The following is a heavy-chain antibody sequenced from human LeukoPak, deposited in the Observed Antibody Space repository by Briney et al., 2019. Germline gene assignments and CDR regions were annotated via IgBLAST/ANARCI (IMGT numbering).Heavy chain of an antibody. Sequence: SETLSLTCTVSGYSISSGYYWGWIRQPPGQGLEWIGSIYHSGSTYYNPSLKSRVTISVDTSKNQFSLKLSSVTAADTAVYYCARVRSLRNSYYYYMDVWGKGTTVTVSS. CDR1: GYSISSGYY. CDR3: ARVRSLRNSYYYYMDV. J-gene: IGHJ6*03. D-gene: IGHD4-23*01. CDR2: IYHSGST. V-gene: IGHV4-38-2*02.